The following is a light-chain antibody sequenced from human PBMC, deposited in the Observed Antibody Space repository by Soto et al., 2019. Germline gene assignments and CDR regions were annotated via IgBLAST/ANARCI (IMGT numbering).Light chain of an antibody. Sequence: EIMMTQSPATLSVSPGERATLSCRAGQSVSSNLAWYQQKPGQAPRLLIYGASTRAAGIPARFSGSGSGTEFTLTISSLQSEDFAIYYCQQYNIWPPITFGQGTRLEIK. CDR1: QSVSSN. V-gene: IGKV3-15*01. CDR3: QQYNIWPPIT. J-gene: IGKJ5*01. CDR2: GAS.